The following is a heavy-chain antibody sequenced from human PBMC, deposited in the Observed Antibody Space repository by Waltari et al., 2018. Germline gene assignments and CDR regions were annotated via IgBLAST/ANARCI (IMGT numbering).Heavy chain of an antibody. CDR1: GFTFSSYA. J-gene: IGHJ4*02. V-gene: IGHV3-23*01. CDR2: ISGSGGST. CDR3: AKEGLRFLEWFNYFDY. D-gene: IGHD3-3*01. Sequence: EVQLLESGGGLVQPGGSLRLSCAASGFTFSSYAMSWVRQAPGKGLEWVSAISGSGGSTYYADSVKGRFTISRDNSKNTLYLQMNSLRAEDTAVYYCAKEGLRFLEWFNYFDYWGQGTLVTVSS.